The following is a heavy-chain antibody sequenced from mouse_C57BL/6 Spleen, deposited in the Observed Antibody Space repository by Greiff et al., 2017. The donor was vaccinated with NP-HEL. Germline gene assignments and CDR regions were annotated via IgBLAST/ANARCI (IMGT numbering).Heavy chain of an antibody. CDR3: VRGGLPPFAY. D-gene: IGHD2-4*01. Sequence: EVQLVESGGGLVQPKGSLKLSCAASGFSFNTYAMNWVRQAPGKGLEWVARIRSKSNNYATYYADSVKDRFTISRDDSESMLYLQMNNLKTEDTAMYYCVRGGLPPFAYWGQGTLVTVSA. CDR1: GFSFNTYA. CDR2: IRSKSNNYAT. V-gene: IGHV10-1*01. J-gene: IGHJ3*01.